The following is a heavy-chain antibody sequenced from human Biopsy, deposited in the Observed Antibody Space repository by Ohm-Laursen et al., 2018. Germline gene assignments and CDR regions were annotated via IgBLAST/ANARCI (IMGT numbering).Heavy chain of an antibody. Sequence: SLRLSCSASGFSLRNYTINWVRQAPGKGPEWVSSISRSTSHILYAETLKGRFTSSRDNAKNSVYLQMNSLRAEDTGVYYCARGRGHLLPDHDWFDPWGQGTLVTVSS. D-gene: IGHD1-14*01. CDR3: ARGRGHLLPDHDWFDP. CDR1: GFSLRNYT. J-gene: IGHJ5*02. V-gene: IGHV3-21*06. CDR2: ISRSTSHI.